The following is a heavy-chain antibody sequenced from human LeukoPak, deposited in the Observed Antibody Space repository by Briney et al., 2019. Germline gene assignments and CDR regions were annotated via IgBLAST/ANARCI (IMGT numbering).Heavy chain of an antibody. D-gene: IGHD3-16*02. CDR2: INPNSGGT. CDR1: GYTFTSYY. CDR3: ARVFGGVWGSYRPFDY. V-gene: IGHV1-2*02. J-gene: IGHJ4*02. Sequence: RASVKVSCKASGYTFTSYYMHWVRQAPGQGLEWMGWINPNSGGTNYAQKFQGRVTMTRDTSISTAYMELSRLRSDDTAVYYCARVFGGVWGSYRPFDYWGQGTLVTVSS.